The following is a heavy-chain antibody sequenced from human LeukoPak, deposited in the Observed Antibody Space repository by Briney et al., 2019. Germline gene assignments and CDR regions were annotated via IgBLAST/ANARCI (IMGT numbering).Heavy chain of an antibody. CDR2: IIPIFGTA. D-gene: IGHD2-2*01. Sequence: ASVKVSCKASGYTFTGYYMHWVRQAPGQGLEWMGGIIPIFGTANYTQKFQGRVTITTDESTSTAYMELSSLRSEDTAVYYCARAGQYCSSTSCYGYWGQGTLVTVSS. CDR3: ARAGQYCSSTSCYGY. CDR1: GYTFTGYY. J-gene: IGHJ4*02. V-gene: IGHV1-69*05.